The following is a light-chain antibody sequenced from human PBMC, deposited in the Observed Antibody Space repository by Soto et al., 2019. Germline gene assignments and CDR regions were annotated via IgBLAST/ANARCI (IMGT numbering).Light chain of an antibody. CDR2: KVS. CDR3: MQGTHCPIT. V-gene: IGKV2-30*01. CDR1: QSLEYSDGNSY. Sequence: DVVLTQSPLALAVTLGQPAAISCRASQSLEYSDGNSYFSWFQQRPGRSPRRLIYKVSNRDSGVPARFSGSGSGTDFALKISRVEAEDVGVYYCMQGTHCPITFGQGTRLEI. J-gene: IGKJ5*01.